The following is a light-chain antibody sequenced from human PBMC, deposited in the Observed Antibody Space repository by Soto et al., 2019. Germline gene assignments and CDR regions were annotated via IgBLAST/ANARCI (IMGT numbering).Light chain of an antibody. V-gene: IGKV1-5*03. Sequence: DIQMTQSPSTLSASVGDRVTITCRASQSISVWLAWYQQKAGKAPNLLIYKASRLESGVPSRFSGSGSETEFTLTISGLQPGDSATYYCQQYYSYPLTFGQGTKVEIK. CDR3: QQYYSYPLT. J-gene: IGKJ1*01. CDR1: QSISVW. CDR2: KAS.